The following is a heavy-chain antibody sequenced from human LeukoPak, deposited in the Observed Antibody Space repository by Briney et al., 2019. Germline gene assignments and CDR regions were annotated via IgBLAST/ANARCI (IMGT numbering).Heavy chain of an antibody. CDR3: AKARGASGGWYGGDY. CDR2: ISGSGGST. CDR1: GFTFSSYA. V-gene: IGHV3-23*01. Sequence: PGGSLRLSCAASGFTFSSYAMSWVRQAPGKGLEWVSAISGSGGSTYYADSVKGRFTISRDNSKNTLYLQMNRLRAEDTAVYYCAKARGASGGWYGGDYWGQGTLVTVSS. D-gene: IGHD6-19*01. J-gene: IGHJ4*02.